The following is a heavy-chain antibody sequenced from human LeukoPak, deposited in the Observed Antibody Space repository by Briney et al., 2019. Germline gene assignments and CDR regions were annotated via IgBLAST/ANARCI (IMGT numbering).Heavy chain of an antibody. CDR1: GGSISSGGYY. D-gene: IGHD5-18*01. CDR2: IYYSGST. CDR3: ARHPGGHSYGYFDY. Sequence: SETPSLTCTVSGGSISSGGYYWSWIRQHPGKGLEWIGYIYYSGSTYYNPSLKSRVTISVDTSKNQFSLKLSSVTAADTAVYYCARHPGGHSYGYFDYWGQGTLVTVSS. V-gene: IGHV4-31*03. J-gene: IGHJ4*02.